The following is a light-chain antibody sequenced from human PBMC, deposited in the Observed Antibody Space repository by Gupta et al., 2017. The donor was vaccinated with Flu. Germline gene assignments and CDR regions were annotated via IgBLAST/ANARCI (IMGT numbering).Light chain of an antibody. CDR3: QQDGSSPIT. CDR1: QSVSSSY. CDR2: GAS. J-gene: IGKJ5*01. V-gene: IGKV3-20*01. Sequence: EIVFTHSPGTLSLSPGERATLSCRASQSVSSSYLAWYQQKPGQAPRLLIYGASSRATGIPDRFSGSGSGTEFTLTISRLEPEDFAVYYCQQDGSSPITFGQGTRLDIK.